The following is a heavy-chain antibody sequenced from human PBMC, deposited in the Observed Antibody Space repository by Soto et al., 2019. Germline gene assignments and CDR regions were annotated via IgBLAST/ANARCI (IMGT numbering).Heavy chain of an antibody. V-gene: IGHV4-39*02. CDR3: AGAGPSGSGSYYYYGMDV. J-gene: IGHJ6*02. CDR2: IYYSGST. Sequence: PSETLSLTCTVSRGSISSGTNYWAWIRQPPGKGLEWIANIYYSGSTFYNPSLKSRVTISLDTSKNQFSLKLRSVTAADTAVYYCAGAGPSGSGSYYYYGMDVWGQGTTVTVSS. D-gene: IGHD3-10*01. CDR1: RGSISSGTNY.